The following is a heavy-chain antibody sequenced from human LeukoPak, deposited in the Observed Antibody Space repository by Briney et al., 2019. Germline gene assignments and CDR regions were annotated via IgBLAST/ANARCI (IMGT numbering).Heavy chain of an antibody. Sequence: SVKXSCKASGGAFSSYAISWVRQAPGQGLEWMGGIIPIFGTANYAQKFQGRVTITADESTSTAYMELSSLRSEDTAVYYRARGRPFLIGYSYGPEVLLDYWGQGTLVTVSS. CDR2: IIPIFGTA. D-gene: IGHD5-18*01. CDR3: ARGRPFLIGYSYGPEVLLDY. V-gene: IGHV1-69*13. J-gene: IGHJ4*02. CDR1: GGAFSSYA.